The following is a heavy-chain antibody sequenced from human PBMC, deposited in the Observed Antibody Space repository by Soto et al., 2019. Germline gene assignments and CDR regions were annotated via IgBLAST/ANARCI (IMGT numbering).Heavy chain of an antibody. CDR2: IYYSGST. CDR3: ARGGEMATIWGAKAFDI. Sequence: QVQLQESGPGLVKPSQTLSLTCTVSGGSISSGGYYWSWIRQHPGKGLEWIGYIYYSGSTYYNPSLKSRVTISVDTSKNQFSLKLSSVTAADTAVYYCARGGEMATIWGAKAFDIWDQGTMVTVSS. D-gene: IGHD5-12*01. J-gene: IGHJ3*02. CDR1: GGSISSGGYY. V-gene: IGHV4-31*03.